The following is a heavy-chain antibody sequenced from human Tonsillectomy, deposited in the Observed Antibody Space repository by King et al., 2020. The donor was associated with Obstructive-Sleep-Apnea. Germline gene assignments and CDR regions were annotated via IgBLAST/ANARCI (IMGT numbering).Heavy chain of an antibody. CDR3: ARVPYSSDWYGYYFDY. V-gene: IGHV4-39*07. J-gene: IGHJ4*02. Sequence: QLQESGPGLMKPSETLSLTCTVSRGSISSSSYYWGWIRQPPGKGLEWIGGIYYSGSTHYIPSLESRVTISIDTSKNQFSLKLSSVTAADTAVYYCARVPYSSDWYGYYFDYWGLGTLVTVSS. D-gene: IGHD6-19*01. CDR2: IYYSGST. CDR1: RGSISSSSYY.